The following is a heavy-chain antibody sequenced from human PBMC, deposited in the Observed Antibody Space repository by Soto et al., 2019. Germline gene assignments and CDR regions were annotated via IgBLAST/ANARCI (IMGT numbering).Heavy chain of an antibody. Sequence: SVKVSCKAFGDTYTTSVITWVRHATGQGLEWMGRISAYNGNTNYAQKLQGRVTMTTDTSTSTAYMELRSLRSDDTAVYYCARGPHYYYDSSGYYSIVPLDYWGPGTLVTVSS. CDR2: ISAYNGNT. V-gene: IGHV1-18*01. J-gene: IGHJ4*02. CDR1: GDTYTTSV. CDR3: ARGPHYYYDSSGYYSIVPLDY. D-gene: IGHD3-22*01.